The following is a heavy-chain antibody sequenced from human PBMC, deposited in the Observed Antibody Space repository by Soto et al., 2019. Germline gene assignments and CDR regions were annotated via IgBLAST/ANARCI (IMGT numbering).Heavy chain of an antibody. V-gene: IGHV3-23*01. CDR1: GVTCRSYD. Sequence: CGSRRLACAVSGVTCRSYDMSWVGQAPGKGLEWVSTVLVAGSTHYPDSVKGRFTISRDNSKNTLFLQRNSLTAGDTAVYYCAKATATGGGAFDIGGQGTMVTVSS. D-gene: IGHD2-8*02. CDR3: AKATATGGGAFDI. CDR2: VLVAGST. J-gene: IGHJ3*02.